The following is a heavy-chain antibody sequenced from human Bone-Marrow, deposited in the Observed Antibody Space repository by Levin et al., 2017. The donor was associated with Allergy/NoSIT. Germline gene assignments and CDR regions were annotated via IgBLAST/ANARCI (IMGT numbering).Heavy chain of an antibody. CDR3: ARDPYYDLWSGYYMTFDY. V-gene: IGHV1-2*06. Sequence: ASVKVSCKASGYTFTNYHMHWVRQAPGQGLEWMGRINPNSGGTNYAQKFQGRVTMTRDTSISTVYMELSGLRSDDTAVYYCARDPYYDLWSGYYMTFDYWGQGTLVTVSS. J-gene: IGHJ4*02. CDR1: GYTFTNYH. CDR2: INPNSGGT. D-gene: IGHD3-3*01.